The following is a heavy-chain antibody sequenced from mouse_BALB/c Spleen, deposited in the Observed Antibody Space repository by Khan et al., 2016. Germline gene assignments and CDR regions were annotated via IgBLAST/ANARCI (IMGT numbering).Heavy chain of an antibody. CDR3: AWSDYDRGYYDGLDY. V-gene: IGHV5-6-5*01. D-gene: IGHD2-13*01. CDR2: ISTGGDI. J-gene: IGHJ4*01. Sequence: EVELVESGGGLVKPGGSLKLSCAASGFTFSSYVMSWVRQTPEKRLEWVASISTGGDIYYPDSVKGRFTISRDHARNILYLQMSSLRSEDTAMYYCAWSDYDRGYYDGLDYWGQGTSVTVSS. CDR1: GFTFSSYV.